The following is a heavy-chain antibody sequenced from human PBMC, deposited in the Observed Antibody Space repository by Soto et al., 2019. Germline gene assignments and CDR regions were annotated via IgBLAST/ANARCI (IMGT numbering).Heavy chain of an antibody. CDR3: AKDTYYHYSTGLYVFDY. J-gene: IGHJ4*02. D-gene: IGHD3-22*01. CDR2: ISAYNGNT. CDR1: WYTFTISG. V-gene: IGHV1-18*01. Sequence: ASVKVSCKASWYTFTISGYSWVRQAPGQGLEWMGWISAYNGNTNYAQKLQGRVTMTTDTSTSTAYMELRGLRSDDTAVYYCAKDTYYHYSTGLYVFDYWGQGTPVTVSS.